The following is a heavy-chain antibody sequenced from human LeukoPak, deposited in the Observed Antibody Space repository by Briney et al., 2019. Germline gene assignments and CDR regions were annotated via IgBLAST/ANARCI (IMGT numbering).Heavy chain of an antibody. CDR1: GYTFTGYY. Sequence: ASVKVYCKASGYTFTGYYMHGRRQAPGLVLDWMGWINPNSGGTNYAQKFQGRVTMTRDTSISTAYMELSRLRSDDTAVYYCARLVKPSDAFDIWGQGTMVTVSS. CDR3: ARLVKPSDAFDI. D-gene: IGHD2-21*01. V-gene: IGHV1-2*02. J-gene: IGHJ3*02. CDR2: INPNSGGT.